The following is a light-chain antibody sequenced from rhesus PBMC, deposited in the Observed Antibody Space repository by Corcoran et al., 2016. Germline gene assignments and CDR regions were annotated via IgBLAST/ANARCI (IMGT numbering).Light chain of an antibody. V-gene: IGKV4-1*01. Sequence: DIVMTQSPDSLAVSLGERVTINCKSSQSLLYSSNNKNYLAWYQQKPVQAPKLLIYWASTRESGVPNRFSGSGSGTDFTLTISGLQAEDVAVYYCQQYYSTPYSFGQGTKVEIK. CDR1: QSLLYSSNNKNY. J-gene: IGKJ2*01. CDR3: QQYYSTPYS. CDR2: WAS.